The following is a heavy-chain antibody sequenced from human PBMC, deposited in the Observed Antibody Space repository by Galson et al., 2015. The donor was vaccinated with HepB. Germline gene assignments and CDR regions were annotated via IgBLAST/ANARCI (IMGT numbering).Heavy chain of an antibody. CDR3: ARGRKYDGFDY. CDR2: IDWDEDK. Sequence: PALVKPTQTLTLTCTFSGFSLTTSGMSVGWIRQPPGKALEWLALIDWDEDKYYSASLKTRLTISKDTSKNQVVLTMTSMDPEDTATYYCARGRKYDGFDYWGQGILVIVSS. J-gene: IGHJ4*02. D-gene: IGHD3-16*01. CDR1: GFSLTTSGMS. V-gene: IGHV2-70*01.